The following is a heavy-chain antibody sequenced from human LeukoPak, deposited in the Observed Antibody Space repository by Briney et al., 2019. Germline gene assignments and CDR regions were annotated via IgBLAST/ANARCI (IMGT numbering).Heavy chain of an antibody. Sequence: GGSLRLSCSASGFTFSSYAMHWVRQAPGKGLEYVSSISSDGGSTYYADTVKGRFTISRDNSKNTLYLQMSSLRAEDTAVFYCVKGSYSGTYYYDYWGQGTLVTVSS. V-gene: IGHV3-64D*06. CDR1: GFTFSSYA. CDR3: VKGSYSGTYYYDY. CDR2: ISSDGGST. J-gene: IGHJ4*02. D-gene: IGHD5-12*01.